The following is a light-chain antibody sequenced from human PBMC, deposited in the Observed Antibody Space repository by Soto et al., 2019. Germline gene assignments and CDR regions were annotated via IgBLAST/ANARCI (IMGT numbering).Light chain of an antibody. CDR2: GAF. V-gene: IGKV3-20*01. J-gene: IGKJ1*01. CDR3: HQYGSAPWT. Sequence: VLTQSPDSLSLSPGERGSLSCRSSQSVSSNYVAWYQQKHGQAPRLLISGAFNRATGTPDRFRGSGSGTDFTLTITRLEPEDFAVYYCHQYGSAPWTFGQGTKVDI. CDR1: QSVSSNY.